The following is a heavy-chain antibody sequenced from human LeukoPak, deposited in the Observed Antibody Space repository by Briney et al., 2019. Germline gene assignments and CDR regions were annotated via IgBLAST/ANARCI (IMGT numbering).Heavy chain of an antibody. CDR3: ARGLTTGTTSPTEY. Sequence: GGSLRLSCTASGFTFGDYAMSWVRQATGKGLEWVSSISSSSSYIYYADSVKGRFTISRDNAKNSLYLQMNSLRAEDTAVYYCARGLTTGTTSPTEYWGQGTLVTVSS. CDR2: ISSSSSYI. J-gene: IGHJ4*02. CDR1: GFTFGDYA. V-gene: IGHV3-21*01. D-gene: IGHD1-1*01.